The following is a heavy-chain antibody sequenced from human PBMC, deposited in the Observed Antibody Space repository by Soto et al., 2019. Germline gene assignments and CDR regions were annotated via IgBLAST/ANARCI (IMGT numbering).Heavy chain of an antibody. V-gene: IGHV3-48*03. D-gene: IGHD6-19*01. CDR2: ISSIGVAT. J-gene: IGHJ4*02. CDR3: AREGRVGGIDY. Sequence: GGSLRLSCAASGFTFSIHEMNWVRQAPGKGLEWVSYISSIGVATYYADSVKGRFTISRDNAKNSLYLQMNSLRAEDTAVYYCAREGRVGGIDYWGQGTPVTVSS. CDR1: GFTFSIHE.